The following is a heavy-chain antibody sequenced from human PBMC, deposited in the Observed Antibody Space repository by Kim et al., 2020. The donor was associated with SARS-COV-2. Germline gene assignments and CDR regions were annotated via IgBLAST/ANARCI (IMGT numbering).Heavy chain of an antibody. Sequence: SETLSLTCAVSGGSISSSNWWTWVRQPPGKGLEWIGEIYHSGGTNYNPSLKSRVTISVDKSKNQFSLRMTSVTAADTAVYYCARSPGDGAVDNWFDPWGQGTLVTVSS. CDR3: ARSPGDGAVDNWFDP. CDR1: GGSISSSNW. CDR2: IYHSGGT. D-gene: IGHD6-19*01. V-gene: IGHV4-4*02. J-gene: IGHJ5*02.